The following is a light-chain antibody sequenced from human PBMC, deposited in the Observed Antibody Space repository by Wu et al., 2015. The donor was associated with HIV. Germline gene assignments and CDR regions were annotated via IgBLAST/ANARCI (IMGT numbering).Light chain of an antibody. J-gene: IGKJ4*01. CDR1: QSINTY. CDR3: QQTYTFVT. V-gene: IGKV1-39*01. Sequence: IQMTQFPSSLSASVGDRVNITCRASQSINTYLHWYQQKPGKAPKLLIHTASSLQTGVPSRFSGSGSGTDFTLTITSLQREDFATCFCQQTYTFVTFGGGTKVEIK. CDR2: TAS.